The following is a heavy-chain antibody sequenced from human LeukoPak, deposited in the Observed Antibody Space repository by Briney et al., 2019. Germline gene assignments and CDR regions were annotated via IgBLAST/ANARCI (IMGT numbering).Heavy chain of an antibody. V-gene: IGHV3-74*01. J-gene: IGHJ4*02. CDR2: INSDGSST. CDR3: ARSTVRGVIITPRY. CDR1: GFTFSSYW. Sequence: GASLRLSCAASGFTFSSYWMHWVRQAPGKGLVWVSRINSDGSSTSYADSVKGRFTISRGNAKNTLYLQMNSLRAEDTAVYYCARSTVRGVIITPRYWGQGTLVTVSS. D-gene: IGHD3-10*01.